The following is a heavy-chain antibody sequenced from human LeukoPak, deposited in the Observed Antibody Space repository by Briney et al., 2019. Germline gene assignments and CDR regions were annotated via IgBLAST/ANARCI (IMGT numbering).Heavy chain of an antibody. Sequence: GGSLRLSCAASGFTFSSYGMHWVRQAPGKGLEWVSSISSSSSYIYYADSVKGRFTISRDNAKNSLYLQMNSLRAEDTAVYYCARDRGCDSVYYYYYYMDVWGKGTTVTVSS. J-gene: IGHJ6*03. D-gene: IGHD2-15*01. V-gene: IGHV3-21*01. CDR2: ISSSSSYI. CDR3: ARDRGCDSVYYYYYYMDV. CDR1: GFTFSSYG.